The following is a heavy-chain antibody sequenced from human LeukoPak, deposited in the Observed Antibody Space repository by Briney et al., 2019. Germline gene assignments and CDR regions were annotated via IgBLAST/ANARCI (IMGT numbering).Heavy chain of an antibody. CDR1: GFTFSSYE. J-gene: IGHJ4*02. D-gene: IGHD6-19*01. Sequence: PGGSLRLSCAASGFTFSSYEMNWVRQAPGKGLEWVSYISSSGSTRTYADSVEGRFTISRDNAKNSLYLEMNSLRAEDTAVYYCAREIVSAVAGNFDYWGQGTLVTVSS. CDR2: ISSSGSTR. V-gene: IGHV3-48*03. CDR3: AREIVSAVAGNFDY.